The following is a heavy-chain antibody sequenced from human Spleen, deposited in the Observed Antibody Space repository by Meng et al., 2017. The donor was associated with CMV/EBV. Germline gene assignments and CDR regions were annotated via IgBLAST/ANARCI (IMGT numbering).Heavy chain of an antibody. Sequence: SETLSLTCAISGDSVSDDSSAWNWIRHSPSRGLEWLGRTFYRSRWYTDYAVSVRGRLIITSDTSKNQVSLRLNSVTPEDTAVYYCARDLRSYTYGSRGMDVWGQGATVTVSS. CDR3: ARDLRSYTYGSRGMDV. CDR2: TFYRSRWYT. D-gene: IGHD3-10*01. CDR1: GDSVSDDSSA. J-gene: IGHJ6*02. V-gene: IGHV6-1*01.